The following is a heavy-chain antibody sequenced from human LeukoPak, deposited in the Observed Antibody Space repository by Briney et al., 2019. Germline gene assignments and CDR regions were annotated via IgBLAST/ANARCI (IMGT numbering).Heavy chain of an antibody. V-gene: IGHV4-38-2*02. D-gene: IGHD2-21*02. CDR3: ARAYCVGDCTVLHIYFDN. CDR2: MYRSGGT. CDR1: GYSISSGYY. Sequence: PSETLSLTCTVSGYSISSGYYWGWIRQPPGKGLEWIGSMYRSGGTYYNPSLKSRVTISVDTSKNQFSLKLRSVMAADTAVYYCARAYCVGDCTVLHIYFDNWGQGTLVTVSS. J-gene: IGHJ4*02.